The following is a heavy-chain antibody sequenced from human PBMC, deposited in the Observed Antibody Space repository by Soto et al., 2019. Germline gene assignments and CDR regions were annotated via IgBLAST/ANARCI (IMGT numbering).Heavy chain of an antibody. CDR2: IYATGTT. V-gene: IGHV4-4*07. D-gene: IGHD1-1*01. CDR3: VRDGTKTLRDWFDP. CDR1: GASISGFY. Sequence: SETLSLTCTVSGASISGFYWSWIRKSAGKGLEWIGRIYATGTTDYNPSLKSRVMMPVDTSKKQFSLKLRSVTAADTAVYYCVRDGTKTLRDWFDPWGQGXSVTVPS. J-gene: IGHJ5*02.